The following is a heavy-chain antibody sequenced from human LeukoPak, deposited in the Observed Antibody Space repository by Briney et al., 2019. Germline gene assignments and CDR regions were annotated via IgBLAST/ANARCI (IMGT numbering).Heavy chain of an antibody. J-gene: IGHJ5*02. CDR2: IIPILGIA. V-gene: IGHV1-69*04. CDR3: ARGEGDNWFDP. D-gene: IGHD3-16*01. CDR1: GGTFSSYA. Sequence: ASVKVSCKASGGTFSSYAISWVRQAPGQGLEWMGRIIPILGIANYAQKFQGRVTMTEDTSTDTAYMELSSLRSEDTAVYYCARGEGDNWFDPWGQGTLVTVSS.